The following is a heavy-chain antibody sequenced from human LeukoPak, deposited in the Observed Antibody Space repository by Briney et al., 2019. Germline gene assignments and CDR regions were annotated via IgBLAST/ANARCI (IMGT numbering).Heavy chain of an antibody. CDR3: ARDRAAGRGNWFDP. CDR2: INPNSGGT. J-gene: IGHJ5*02. CDR1: GYTFTSYD. D-gene: IGHD6-13*01. V-gene: IGHV1-2*02. Sequence: ASVKVSCKASGYTFTSYDINWVRQATGQGLEWMGWINPNSGGTNYAQKFQGRVTMTRDTSISTAYMELSRLRSDDTAVYYCARDRAAGRGNWFDPWGQGTLVTVSS.